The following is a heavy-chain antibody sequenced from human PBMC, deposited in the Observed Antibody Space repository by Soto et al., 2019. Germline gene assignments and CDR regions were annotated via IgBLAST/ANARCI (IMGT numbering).Heavy chain of an antibody. J-gene: IGHJ4*02. CDR2: TYCNGNT. D-gene: IGHD3-16*01. V-gene: IGHV4-59*01. CDR1: AASFSKYY. CDR3: ASVTFGGVVLAH. Sequence: SETLSLTCTVSAASFSKYYWSWIRQPPGKGLEWIGYTYCNGNTNYNPSLTRRVTLSIDTSKKQISLNLTSVTDADTAVYYCASVTFGGVVLAHWGQGTLVTVSS.